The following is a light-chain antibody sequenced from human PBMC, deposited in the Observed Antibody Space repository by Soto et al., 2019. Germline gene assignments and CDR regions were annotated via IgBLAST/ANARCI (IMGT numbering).Light chain of an antibody. CDR3: KQHDAVSANM. CDR1: QYVDNY. CDR2: DAT. Sequence: IEMSQRRISHSAKGGDKVTIAGQGSQYVDNYVNWYQHKPGKAPKLLIFDATNLETGVPSSFSGRGSRKDCKFTISISQPADAATCECKQHDAVSANMFCGGTKVDIK. J-gene: IGKJ4*02. V-gene: IGKV1-33*01.